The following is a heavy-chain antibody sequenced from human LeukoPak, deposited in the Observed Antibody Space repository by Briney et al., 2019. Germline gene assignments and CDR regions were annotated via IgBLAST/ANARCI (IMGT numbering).Heavy chain of an antibody. J-gene: IGHJ4*02. D-gene: IGHD3-10*01. CDR3: ARERSRPFEESTFYFDS. CDR1: GYTFTGHY. Sequence: ASVKVSCKASGYTFTGHYMNWVRQAPGQGLEWMGWINPNSGGTNYAQKFQGRVTMTRDTSISTAYMELSSLRSDDTAVYYCARERSRPFEESTFYFDSWGQGTLVTVSS. V-gene: IGHV1-2*02. CDR2: INPNSGGT.